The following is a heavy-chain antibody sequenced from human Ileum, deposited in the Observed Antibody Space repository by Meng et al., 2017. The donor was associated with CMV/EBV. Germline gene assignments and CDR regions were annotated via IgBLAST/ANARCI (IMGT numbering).Heavy chain of an antibody. V-gene: IGHV1-2*02. D-gene: IGHD3-22*01. CDR3: ARGYDSSGYYYSFFHP. J-gene: IGHJ1*01. CDR2: INPNSGGT. Sequence: SGYTFTGYYIHWVRQAPGQGLEWMGGINPNSGGTNYVQKFQGRVTMTRDTSISTAYMELSRLRSDDTAVYYCARGYDSSGYYYSFFHPWGQGTLVTVSS. CDR1: GYTFTGYY.